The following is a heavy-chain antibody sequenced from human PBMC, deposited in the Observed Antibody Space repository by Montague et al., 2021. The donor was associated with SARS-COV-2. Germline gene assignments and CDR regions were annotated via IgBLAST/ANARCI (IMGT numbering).Heavy chain of an antibody. J-gene: IGHJ6*02. CDR3: ARGRAGTAFYYYYYGMAV. CDR1: GGSFSCYY. D-gene: IGHD2-21*02. V-gene: IGHV4-34*01. Sequence: SETLSLTCAVYGGSFSCYYWCWIRQPPGKGLEWIGEINHSGSTNYNPTPKSRVTISVDTSKNQFALKLSSVTAADTAVYDCARGRAGTAFYYYYYGMAVWGQGATVPVPS. CDR2: INHSGST.